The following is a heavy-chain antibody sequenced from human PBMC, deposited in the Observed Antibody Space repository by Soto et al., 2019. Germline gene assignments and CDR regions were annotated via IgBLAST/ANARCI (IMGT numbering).Heavy chain of an antibody. CDR2: INHSGST. Sequence: SETLSLTCAVYGGSFSGYYWSWIRQPPGKGLEWIGEINHSGSTNHNPSLKSRVTISVDTSKNQFSLKLSSVTAADTAVYYCARGDNWNDGIDYWGQGTLVTVSS. D-gene: IGHD1-1*01. CDR3: ARGDNWNDGIDY. V-gene: IGHV4-34*01. J-gene: IGHJ4*02. CDR1: GGSFSGYY.